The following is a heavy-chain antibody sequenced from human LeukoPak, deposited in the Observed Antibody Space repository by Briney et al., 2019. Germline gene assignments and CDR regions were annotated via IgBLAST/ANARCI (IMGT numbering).Heavy chain of an antibody. J-gene: IGHJ4*02. Sequence: ASVKVSCKASGYTFTSYAMHWVRQAPGQRLEWMGWINAGNGNTKYSQKFQGRVTITRDTSASTAYMELSSLRSEDTAVYYCAREELEGFGGDFDYWAREPWSPSPQ. CDR1: GYTFTSYA. CDR2: INAGNGNT. D-gene: IGHD3-16*01. V-gene: IGHV1-3*01. CDR3: AREELEGFGGDFDY.